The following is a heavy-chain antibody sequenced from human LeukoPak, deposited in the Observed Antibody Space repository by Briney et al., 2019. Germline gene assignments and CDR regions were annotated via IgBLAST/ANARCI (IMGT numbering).Heavy chain of an antibody. CDR1: GSTFSNYP. CDR2: ISGSGGST. D-gene: IGHD6-13*01. Sequence: GGSLRLSCAASGSTFSNYPINWVRQAPGKGLEWVSAISGSGGSTYYADSVKGRFTISRDNSKNTLYLQMNSLRAEDTAVYYCASEGAAATDYWGQGTLVTVSS. V-gene: IGHV3-23*01. J-gene: IGHJ4*02. CDR3: ASEGAAATDY.